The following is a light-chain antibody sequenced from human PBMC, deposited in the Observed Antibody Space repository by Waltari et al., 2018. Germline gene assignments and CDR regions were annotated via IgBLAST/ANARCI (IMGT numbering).Light chain of an antibody. V-gene: IGLV2-14*01. Sequence: QSALTQPASVSGSPGQSITISCTGTINDVGTYPYVSWYQQHPGKAPKPIIFEVKNRPSGVSNRFAGSKYANTASLTISGLQAEDEADYYCSSYTSTKILFGGGTKLTVL. CDR1: INDVGTYPY. CDR2: EVK. J-gene: IGLJ2*01. CDR3: SSYTSTKIL.